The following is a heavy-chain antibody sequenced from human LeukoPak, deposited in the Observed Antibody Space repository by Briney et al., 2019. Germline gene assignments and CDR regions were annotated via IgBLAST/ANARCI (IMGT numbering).Heavy chain of an antibody. Sequence: VGSLCPSRSVSGFTFSSYATDGVPQAPGKGLEYVSAISSNGGSTYYADSVKGRFTISRDNSKNTLYLQMSSLRAADTAVYYCVKAKAYSCSWFDSWGQGTLVTVSS. CDR1: GFTFSSYA. V-gene: IGHV3-64D*06. CDR3: VKAKAYSCSWFDS. J-gene: IGHJ5*01. CDR2: ISSNGGST. D-gene: IGHD6-13*01.